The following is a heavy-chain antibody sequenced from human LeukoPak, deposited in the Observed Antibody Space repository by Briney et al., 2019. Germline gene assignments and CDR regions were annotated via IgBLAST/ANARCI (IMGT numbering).Heavy chain of an antibody. J-gene: IGHJ4*02. CDR1: GFTFSTYS. Sequence: GGSLRLSCAASGFTFSTYSMNWVRQAPGKGLEWISYISSSGSTIYNADSMKGRFTISRDNAKNSLYLQMNSLRAEDTAVYYCARDISGSYSDYWGQGTLVTVSS. CDR3: ARDISGSYSDY. V-gene: IGHV3-48*04. D-gene: IGHD1-26*01. CDR2: ISSSGSTI.